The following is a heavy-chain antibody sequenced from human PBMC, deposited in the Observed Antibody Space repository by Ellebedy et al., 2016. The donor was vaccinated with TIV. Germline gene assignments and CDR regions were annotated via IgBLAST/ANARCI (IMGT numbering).Heavy chain of an antibody. CDR3: AKHNDGEGSWFDS. CDR2: IYSGDSDT. V-gene: IGHV5-51*01. J-gene: IGHJ5*01. CDR1: GYSFTSFW. Sequence: GESLKISCQGSGYSFTSFWIGWVRQIPGKGLEYMWIIYSGDSDTRYSTSFQGQVTISVDKSISTAYLQGSSLKASDTAMYYCAKHNDGEGSWFDSWGQGTMVTVSS. D-gene: IGHD4-17*01.